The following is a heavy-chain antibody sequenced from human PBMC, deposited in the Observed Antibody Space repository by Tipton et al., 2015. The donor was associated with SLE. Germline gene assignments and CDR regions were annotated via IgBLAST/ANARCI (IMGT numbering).Heavy chain of an antibody. Sequence: TLSLTCAVSGYSITTAYYWGWIRLPPGKGLEWIGSISHSGSTNYNPSLKSRVTISVDTSKNQFSLKLSSVTAADTAVYYCARAYYYDSSGYPGGFQHWGQGTLVTVSS. CDR2: ISHSGST. D-gene: IGHD3-22*01. CDR3: ARAYYYDSSGYPGGFQH. CDR1: GYSITTAYY. J-gene: IGHJ1*01. V-gene: IGHV4-38-2*01.